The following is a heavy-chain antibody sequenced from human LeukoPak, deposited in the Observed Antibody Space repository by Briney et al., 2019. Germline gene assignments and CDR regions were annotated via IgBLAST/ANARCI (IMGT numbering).Heavy chain of an antibody. V-gene: IGHV1-2*02. CDR3: ARDDDSSGYYYTTSPGEFDP. CDR2: INPNSGGT. CDR1: GYTFTGYY. D-gene: IGHD3-22*01. Sequence: ASVKVSCKASGYTFTGYYMHWVRQAPGQGLEWMGWINPNSGGTNYAQKFQGRVTTTADKSTSIAYMELRSLRSDDTAVYYCARDDDSSGYYYTTSPGEFDPWGQGTLVTVSS. J-gene: IGHJ5*02.